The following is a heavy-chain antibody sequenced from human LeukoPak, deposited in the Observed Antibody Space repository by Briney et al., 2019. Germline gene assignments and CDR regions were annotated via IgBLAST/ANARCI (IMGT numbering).Heavy chain of an antibody. CDR1: GGSIGAYY. Sequence: SETLSLTCSVSGGSIGAYYWSWIRQPPGKGLEYLGYIYHTGTTSYNPSLKSRVTISVDTSKNQFSLRLSSVTAADTALYYCARSPGLGYSGGSCHFDYWGQGILVTVSS. V-gene: IGHV4-59*08. CDR2: IYHTGTT. CDR3: ARSPGLGYSGGSCHFDY. J-gene: IGHJ4*02. D-gene: IGHD2-15*01.